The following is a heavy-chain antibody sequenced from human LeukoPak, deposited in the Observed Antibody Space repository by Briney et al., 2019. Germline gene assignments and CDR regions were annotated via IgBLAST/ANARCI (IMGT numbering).Heavy chain of an antibody. CDR3: VRENLIGSSGCFHLDA. J-gene: IGHJ1*01. CDR1: GYMFLGYG. Sequence: GASVKVSCKASGYMFLGYGISWVRQAPGQGLEWMGWISTDSGNTKYAPKIQGRVTMTTERSTSTVYLELRSLISKDTAVYYCVRENLIGSSGCFHLDAWGQGTLVTVSS. D-gene: IGHD6-19*01. V-gene: IGHV1-18*01. CDR2: ISTDSGNT.